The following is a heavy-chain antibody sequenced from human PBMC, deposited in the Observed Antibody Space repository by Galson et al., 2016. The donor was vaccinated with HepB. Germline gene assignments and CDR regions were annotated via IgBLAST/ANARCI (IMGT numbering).Heavy chain of an antibody. Sequence: SVKVSCKASGYTFTSYGISWVRQAPGQGLEWMGWISAYNGNIKNAQKFQGRVTMTTDTSTSTAYMELRSLRAEDTAVYYCARLGLPWRYLDYWGQGTLVTVSS. J-gene: IGHJ4*02. D-gene: IGHD5-12*01. CDR2: ISAYNGNI. CDR1: GYTFTSYG. V-gene: IGHV1-18*01. CDR3: ARLGLPWRYLDY.